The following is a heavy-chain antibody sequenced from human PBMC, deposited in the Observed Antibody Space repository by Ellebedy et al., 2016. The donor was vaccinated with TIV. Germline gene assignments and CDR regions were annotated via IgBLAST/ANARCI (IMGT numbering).Heavy chain of an antibody. CDR3: ARDGGSGTPFDY. V-gene: IGHV3-74*01. CDR1: GFSFSSYW. Sequence: GESLKISCEASGFSFSSYWMHWVRQGKGLVWVSRITTDVTNTDYADSVNARFTLSRDNARNTVYLQMNSLTADDTAVYVCARDGGSGTPFDYWGQGTLVTVSS. D-gene: IGHD3-10*01. J-gene: IGHJ4*02. CDR2: ITTDVTNT.